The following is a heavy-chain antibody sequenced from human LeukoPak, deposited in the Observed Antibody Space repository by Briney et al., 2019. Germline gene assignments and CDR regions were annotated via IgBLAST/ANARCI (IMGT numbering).Heavy chain of an antibody. Sequence: PGGSLRVSCAAAGFTVNNNFMGWVRQAPGKGLEWVSGIYADGSTYYADSVKGRFTLSRHVSENTLSLEMNSLRPEDTALYYCARESSVSGWFIYWGQGTLVTVSS. CDR3: ARESSVSGWFIY. CDR2: IYADGST. CDR1: GFTVNNNF. V-gene: IGHV3-53*04. D-gene: IGHD6-19*01. J-gene: IGHJ4*02.